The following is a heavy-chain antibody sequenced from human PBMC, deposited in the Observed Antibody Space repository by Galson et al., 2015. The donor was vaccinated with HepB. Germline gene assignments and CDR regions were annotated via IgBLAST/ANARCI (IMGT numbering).Heavy chain of an antibody. CDR3: ARAARGYCSSTSCYGDY. J-gene: IGHJ4*02. Sequence: SVKVSCKASGYTFTSYGISWVRQAPGQGLEWMGWISAYNGNTNYAQKLQGRVTMTTDTSTSTAYMELRSLRSDDTAVYYCARAARGYCSSTSCYGDYWGQGTLVTVSS. CDR2: ISAYNGNT. V-gene: IGHV1-18*01. D-gene: IGHD2-2*01. CDR1: GYTFTSYG.